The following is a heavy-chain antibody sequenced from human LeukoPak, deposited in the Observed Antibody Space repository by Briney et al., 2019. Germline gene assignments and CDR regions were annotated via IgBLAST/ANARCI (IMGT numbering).Heavy chain of an antibody. Sequence: GASVKVSCKASGGTFSSYTISWVRQAPGQGLEWMGRIIPILGIANYAQKFQGRVTITADKSTSTAYMELSSLRSEDTAVYYRARGNYDFWSGHRYWGQGTLVTVSS. J-gene: IGHJ4*02. CDR2: IIPILGIA. CDR1: GGTFSSYT. CDR3: ARGNYDFWSGHRY. D-gene: IGHD3-3*01. V-gene: IGHV1-69*02.